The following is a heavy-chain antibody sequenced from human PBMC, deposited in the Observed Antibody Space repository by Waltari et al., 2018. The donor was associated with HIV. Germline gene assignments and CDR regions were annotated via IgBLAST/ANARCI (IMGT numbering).Heavy chain of an antibody. J-gene: IGHJ3*02. CDR1: GFTFGLFW. V-gene: IGHV3-7*01. CDR3: ARMGLMMYAIGAFDI. Sequence: EVQLVESGGGLVQPGGHLRISCAASGFTFGLFWISWVRQAPGKGLEWVANIKQDGSEKHYVDSVKGRFTISRDNAKKSLYLQMNSLRAEDTAVYYCARMGLMMYAIGAFDIWGQGTMVTVSS. D-gene: IGHD2-8*01. CDR2: IKQDGSEK.